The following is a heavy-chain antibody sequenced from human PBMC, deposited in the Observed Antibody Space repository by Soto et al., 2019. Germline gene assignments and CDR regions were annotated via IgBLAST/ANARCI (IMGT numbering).Heavy chain of an antibody. J-gene: IGHJ4*02. CDR2: ISGNGGTT. CDR3: ARYCNNSDCRHLYYFDY. Sequence: GGSLRLSCTASGFTFRNYAMSWVRQAPGKGLQWVSAISGNGGTTYYADSVKGRFTLSRDNFKDTLYLQMNSLRTEDTAVYYCARYCNNSDCRHLYYFDYWGLGTLVTVSS. CDR1: GFTFRNYA. V-gene: IGHV3-23*01. D-gene: IGHD2-8*01.